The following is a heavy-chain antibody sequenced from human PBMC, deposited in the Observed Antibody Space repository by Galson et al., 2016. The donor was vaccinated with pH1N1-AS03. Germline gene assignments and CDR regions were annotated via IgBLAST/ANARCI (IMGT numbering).Heavy chain of an antibody. CDR2: IRNKAYGGTT. CDR3: SRLKTGSFDY. Sequence: SLRLSCPASGFSFGDYTMTWVRQAPGKGLEWVGFIRNKAYGGTTEYATSVKGRFTISRDDSKNIAYLQMNSLKTEDTAIFYCSRLKTGSFDYWGQGTLVTVSS. V-gene: IGHV3-49*04. J-gene: IGHJ4*02. CDR1: GFSFGDYT. D-gene: IGHD7-27*01.